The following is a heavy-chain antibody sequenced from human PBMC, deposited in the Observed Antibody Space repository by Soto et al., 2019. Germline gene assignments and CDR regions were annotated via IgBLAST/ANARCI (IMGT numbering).Heavy chain of an antibody. CDR2: ISTSIDAT. Sequence: GGSLRLSCAASGFAFSNYAMGWVRQAPGKGLEWVSSISTSIDATYYADSVKGRFIISRDDSKSTLYLQMNSLRAEDSAVYYCAKDRTVAARNFDSWGQGTLVTVSS. D-gene: IGHD6-6*01. J-gene: IGHJ4*02. CDR3: AKDRTVAARNFDS. CDR1: GFAFSNYA. V-gene: IGHV3-23*01.